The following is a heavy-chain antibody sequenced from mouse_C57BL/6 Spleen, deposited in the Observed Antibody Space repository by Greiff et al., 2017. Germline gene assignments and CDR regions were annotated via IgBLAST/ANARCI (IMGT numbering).Heavy chain of an antibody. V-gene: IGHV7-3*01. J-gene: IGHJ3*01. CDR2: IRNKANGYTT. Sequence: EVKVVESGGGLVQPGGSLSLSCAASGFTFPDYYMSWVRQPPGKALEWLGFIRNKANGYTTEYSASVKGRFTISRDNSQSILYLQLNALRAEDSATYYCARPYYYGSSYFAYWGQGTLVTVSA. D-gene: IGHD1-1*01. CDR1: GFTFPDYY. CDR3: ARPYYYGSSYFAY.